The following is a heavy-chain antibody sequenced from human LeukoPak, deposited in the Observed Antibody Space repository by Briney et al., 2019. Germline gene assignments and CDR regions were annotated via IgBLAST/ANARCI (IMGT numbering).Heavy chain of an antibody. V-gene: IGHV4-39*01. D-gene: IGHD3-10*01. Sequence: SETLSLTCTVSGGSIRSNSYYWGWIRQPPGKGLEWLGSIYYSGSTYYINPSLKSRVTISVDTSKNQISLKLSSVTAADTAVYYCARNRYYYGSRNYGVPTWFDPWGQGTLVTVSS. CDR1: GGSIRSNSYY. CDR2: IYYSGST. J-gene: IGHJ5*02. CDR3: ARNRYYYGSRNYGVPTWFDP.